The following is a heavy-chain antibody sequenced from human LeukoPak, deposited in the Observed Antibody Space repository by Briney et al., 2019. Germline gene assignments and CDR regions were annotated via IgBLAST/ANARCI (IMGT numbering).Heavy chain of an antibody. D-gene: IGHD1-14*01. CDR2: ISGSGDST. Sequence: QTGGSLRLSCAASEFTFSSYAMSWVRQAPGKGLEWVSAISGSGDSTYYADSVKGRFTISRDTSKNTLYLQMNSLRAEDTAVYYCATVRTGVHDYWGQGTVVTVSS. CDR1: EFTFSSYA. V-gene: IGHV3-23*01. J-gene: IGHJ4*02. CDR3: ATVRTGVHDY.